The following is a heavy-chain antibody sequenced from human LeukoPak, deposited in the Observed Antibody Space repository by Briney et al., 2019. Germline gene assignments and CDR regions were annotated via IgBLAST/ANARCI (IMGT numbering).Heavy chain of an antibody. Sequence: ASVKVSCKASGYTFTSYGISWVRQAPGQGHEWMGWISAYNGNTNYAQKLQGRVTMTTDTSTSTAYMELRSLRSDDTAVYYCARDRAAASTFDYWGQGTLVTVSS. CDR2: ISAYNGNT. CDR1: GYTFTSYG. CDR3: ARDRAAASTFDY. V-gene: IGHV1-18*01. J-gene: IGHJ4*02. D-gene: IGHD6-13*01.